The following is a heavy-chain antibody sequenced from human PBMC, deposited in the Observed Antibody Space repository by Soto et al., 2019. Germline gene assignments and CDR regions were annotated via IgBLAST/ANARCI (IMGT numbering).Heavy chain of an antibody. CDR1: GFRFGSYA. D-gene: IGHD3-10*01. V-gene: IGHV3-23*01. CDR3: AKDSTGVPFDY. J-gene: IGHJ4*02. Sequence: GXSLRLSCAASGFRFGSYAMSWVRQAPVKGLEWLSHVIGSGGRTYYTDSVKGRFTIFRDNSKDTLYLQMNSLRLEDTALYYCAKDSTGVPFDYWGQGTLVTVSS. CDR2: VIGSGGRT.